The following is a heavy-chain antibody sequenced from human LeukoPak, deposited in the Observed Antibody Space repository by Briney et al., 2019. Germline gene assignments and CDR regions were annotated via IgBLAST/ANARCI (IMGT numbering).Heavy chain of an antibody. D-gene: IGHD6-13*01. Sequence: RASVKVSCKASGYTFTSFGISWVRQAPGQGLEWMGWISAYNGNTNYAQKLQGRVTMTTDTSTSTAYMELRSLRSDDTAVYYCARDPAYSSSYGPNDAFDIWGQGTMVTVSS. CDR2: ISAYNGNT. J-gene: IGHJ3*02. V-gene: IGHV1-18*01. CDR3: ARDPAYSSSYGPNDAFDI. CDR1: GYTFTSFG.